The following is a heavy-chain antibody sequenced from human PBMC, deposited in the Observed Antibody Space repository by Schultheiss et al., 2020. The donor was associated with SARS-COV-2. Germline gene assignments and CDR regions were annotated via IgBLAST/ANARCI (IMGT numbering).Heavy chain of an antibody. CDR2: IYYSGST. J-gene: IGHJ4*02. CDR1: DGSLSSGGYY. CDR3: ARNKYGDYVFGY. D-gene: IGHD4-17*01. V-gene: IGHV4-61*08. Sequence: SQTLSLTCTVSDGSLSSGGYYWSWIRQPPGKGLEWIGYIYYSGSTYYNPSLKSRVTISVDTSKNQFSLKLSSVTAADTAVYYCARNKYGDYVFGYWGQGTLVTVSS.